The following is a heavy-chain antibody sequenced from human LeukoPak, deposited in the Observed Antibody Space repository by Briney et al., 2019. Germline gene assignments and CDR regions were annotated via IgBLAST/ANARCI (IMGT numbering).Heavy chain of an antibody. CDR1: GYTLTELS. CDR2: FDPEDGET. J-gene: IGHJ4*02. V-gene: IGHV1-24*01. CDR3: ATWETYYYDSSGYG. Sequence: ASVKVSCKVSGYTLTELSMHWVRQAPGKGLEWKGGFDPEDGETIYAQKFQGRVTMTEDTSTDTAYMELSSLRSEDTAVYYCATWETYYYDSSGYGWGQGTLVTVSS. D-gene: IGHD3-22*01.